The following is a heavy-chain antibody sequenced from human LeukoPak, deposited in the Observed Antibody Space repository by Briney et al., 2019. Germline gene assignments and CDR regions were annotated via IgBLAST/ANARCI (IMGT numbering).Heavy chain of an antibody. Sequence: ASVKVSFKASGYTFTNYGISWVRQAPGQGLEWMGWISAYNGNTYSAQKFQGRVTMTTDTSTSTAYMELRSLRSDDTAMYYCARDRGSYDSSGSSYWGQGTLVTVSS. D-gene: IGHD3-22*01. V-gene: IGHV1-18*01. CDR2: ISAYNGNT. CDR1: GYTFTNYG. J-gene: IGHJ4*02. CDR3: ARDRGSYDSSGSSY.